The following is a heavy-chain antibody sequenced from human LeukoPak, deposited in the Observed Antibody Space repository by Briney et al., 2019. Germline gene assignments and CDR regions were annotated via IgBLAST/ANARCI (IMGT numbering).Heavy chain of an antibody. CDR3: AGDQSAVPVRVLRFLEWPGYYYYMDV. J-gene: IGHJ6*03. CDR2: INPNSGGT. Sequence: ASVKVSCKASGYTFTGYYMHWVRQAPGQGLEWMGWINPNSGGTNYAQKFQGRVTMTRDTSISTAYMELSRLRSDDTAVYYCAGDQSAVPVRVLRFLEWPGYYYYMDVWGKGTTVTVSS. D-gene: IGHD3-3*01. CDR1: GYTFTGYY. V-gene: IGHV1-2*02.